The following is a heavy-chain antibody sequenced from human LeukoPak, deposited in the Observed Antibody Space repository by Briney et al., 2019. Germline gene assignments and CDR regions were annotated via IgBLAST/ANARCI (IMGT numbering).Heavy chain of an antibody. Sequence: GGSLRLSCAASGFTVSSNYMSWVRQAPGKGLEWVSVIYSGGSTYYADSVKGRFTISRHNSKNTLYLQMNSLRAEDTAVYYCVSKDPPSDCSSTSCHYYYYYGMDVWCQGTTVTVSS. J-gene: IGHJ6*02. CDR1: GFTVSSNY. CDR3: VSKDPPSDCSSTSCHYYYYYGMDV. CDR2: IYSGGST. V-gene: IGHV3-53*04. D-gene: IGHD2-2*01.